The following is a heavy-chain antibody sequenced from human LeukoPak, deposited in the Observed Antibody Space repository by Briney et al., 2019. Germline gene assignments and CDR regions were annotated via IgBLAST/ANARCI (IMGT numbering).Heavy chain of an antibody. CDR2: ISGSGGST. Sequence: GGSLRLSCAACGFTFSSYAMSWVRQAPGKGLEWVPAISGSGGSTYYADSVKGRFTISRDNSKNTLYLQMNSLRAEDTAVYYCAKDLPHYYDSSGYFGYWGQGTLVTVSS. CDR3: AKDLPHYYDSSGYFGY. D-gene: IGHD3-22*01. V-gene: IGHV3-23*01. CDR1: GFTFSSYA. J-gene: IGHJ4*02.